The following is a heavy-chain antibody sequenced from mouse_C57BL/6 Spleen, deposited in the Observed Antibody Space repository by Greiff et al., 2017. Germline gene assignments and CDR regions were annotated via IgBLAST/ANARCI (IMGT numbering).Heavy chain of an antibody. CDR1: GYAFTNYL. Sequence: VKLMESGAELVRPGTSVKVSCKASGYAFTNYLIEWVKQRPGQGLEWIGVINPGSGGTNYNEKFKGKATLTADKSSSTAYMQLSSLTSEDSAVYFCARRGIYYDYDAWFAYWGQGTLVTVSA. CDR2: INPGSGGT. D-gene: IGHD2-4*01. CDR3: ARRGIYYDYDAWFAY. V-gene: IGHV1-54*01. J-gene: IGHJ3*01.